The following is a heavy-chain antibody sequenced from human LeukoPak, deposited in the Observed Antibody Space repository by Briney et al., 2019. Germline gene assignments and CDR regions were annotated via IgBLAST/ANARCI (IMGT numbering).Heavy chain of an antibody. D-gene: IGHD6-19*01. J-gene: IGHJ4*02. CDR2: ISSSSSYI. CDR1: GFTFSSYS. V-gene: IGHV3-21*01. CDR3: ARDLAVAAGYFDY. Sequence: GGSLRLSCAASGFTFSSYSMNWVRQAPGKGLEWVSSISSSSSYIYYADSVKGRFTISRDNAKNSLYLQMNSLRAEDTAVYYCARDLAVAAGYFDYWGQGTLVTVSS.